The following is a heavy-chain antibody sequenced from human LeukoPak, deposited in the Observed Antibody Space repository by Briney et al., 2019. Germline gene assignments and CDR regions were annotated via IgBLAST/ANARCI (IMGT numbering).Heavy chain of an antibody. CDR2: IKQGGSET. CDR1: GFTFSSYW. D-gene: IGHD3-22*01. V-gene: IGHV3-7*01. J-gene: IGHJ4*02. CDR3: ASISLYYYDSSGYSFDY. Sequence: PGGSLRLSCAASGFTFSSYWMSWVRQAPGKGLEWVANIKQGGSETYYVDSVKGRFTISRDNAKNSLYLQMNSLRAEDTAVYYCASISLYYYDSSGYSFDYWGQGTLVTVSS.